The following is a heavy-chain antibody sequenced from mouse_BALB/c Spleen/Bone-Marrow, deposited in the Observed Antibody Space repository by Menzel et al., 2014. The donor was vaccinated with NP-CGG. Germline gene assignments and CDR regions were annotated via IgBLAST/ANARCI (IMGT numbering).Heavy chain of an antibody. CDR2: ISSGGSYT. CDR3: VRDSSGYFDY. V-gene: IGHV5-9-4*01. Sequence: EVMLVEPGGGLVKPGGSLKLSCAASGFTFSYYAMSWVRQSPEKRLEWVAEISSGGSYTYYPDTVTGRFTISRDNAKNTLYLEMSSLRSEDTAMYYCVRDSSGYFDYWGQGTTLTVSS. CDR1: GFTFSYYA. J-gene: IGHJ2*01. D-gene: IGHD3-1*01.